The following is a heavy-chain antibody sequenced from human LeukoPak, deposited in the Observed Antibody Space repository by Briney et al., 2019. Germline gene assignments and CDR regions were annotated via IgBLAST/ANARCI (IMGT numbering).Heavy chain of an antibody. J-gene: IGHJ6*03. V-gene: IGHV3-11*04. CDR1: GFTFSDYY. CDR3: ARLYCSSTSCYKDGGFYYYYYYMDV. D-gene: IGHD2-2*02. CDR2: ISSSGSTI. Sequence: QTGGSLRLSCAASGFTFSDYYMSWIRQAPGKGLEWVSYISSSGSTIYYADSVKGRFTISRDNAKNSLYLQMNSLRAEDTAVYYCARLYCSSTSCYKDGGFYYYYYYMDVWGKGTTVTVSS.